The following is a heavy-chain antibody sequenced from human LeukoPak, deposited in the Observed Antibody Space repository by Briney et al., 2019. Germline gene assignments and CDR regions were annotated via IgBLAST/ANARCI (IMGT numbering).Heavy chain of an antibody. V-gene: IGHV4-39*07. Sequence: PSETLSLTCTVSGGSISSSSYYWGWIRQPPGKGLEWIGSIYYSGSTYYNPSLKSRVTISVDTSKNQFSLKLSSVTAADTAVYYCARDYDISYWYFDLWGRGTLVTVSS. D-gene: IGHD3-9*01. CDR1: GGSISSSSYY. CDR3: ARDYDISYWYFDL. CDR2: IYYSGST. J-gene: IGHJ2*01.